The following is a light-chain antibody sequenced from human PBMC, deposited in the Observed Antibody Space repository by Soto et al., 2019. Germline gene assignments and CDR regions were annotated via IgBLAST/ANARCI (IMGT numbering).Light chain of an antibody. J-gene: IGKJ5*01. CDR1: ERVSSSF. CDR2: GAS. V-gene: IGKV3-20*01. Sequence: ETVLTQSPGTLSLSPGERTTLSCRARERVSSSFLAWYQQKPGQAPRLLIYGASNRATGIPDRFSGSGSGTDFTLTISRLEPEDFAVYYCQQYKNWPPITFGQGTRLEI. CDR3: QQYKNWPPIT.